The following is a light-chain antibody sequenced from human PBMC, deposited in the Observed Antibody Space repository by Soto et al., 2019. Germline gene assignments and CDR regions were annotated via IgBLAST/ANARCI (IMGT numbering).Light chain of an antibody. CDR3: QQRASWPLLT. CDR1: QSVSKS. J-gene: IGKJ4*01. Sequence: DIVLTQSPATLSLSPGERASLSCRASQSVSKSLAWYQQKPGQPPRLLIYDASTRATGIPARFTGSGSGTDFTLSISSLEPEDFAVYYCQQRASWPLLTFGGGTKGEIK. V-gene: IGKV3-11*01. CDR2: DAS.